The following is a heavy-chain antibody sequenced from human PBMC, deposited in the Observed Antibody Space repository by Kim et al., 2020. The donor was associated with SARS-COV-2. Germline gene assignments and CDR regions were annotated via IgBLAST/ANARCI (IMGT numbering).Heavy chain of an antibody. V-gene: IGHV3-7*01. Sequence: GGSLRLSCAASGFTFTSFWMSWVRQAPGKGLEWVANINQHGSETKYVDSVKGRFTISRDNAKDSVYLQTNNLRAEDRAVYYCARDAWAQGWTDGFDYWGQGTLVTVSS. D-gene: IGHD1-26*01. CDR1: GFTFTSFW. J-gene: IGHJ4*02. CDR3: ARDAWAQGWTDGFDY. CDR2: INQHGSET.